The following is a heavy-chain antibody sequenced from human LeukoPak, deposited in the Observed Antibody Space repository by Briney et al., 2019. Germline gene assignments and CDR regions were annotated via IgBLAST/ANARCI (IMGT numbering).Heavy chain of an antibody. CDR3: AREAGRITIFGVVPRSQNWFDP. CDR1: GYTFTSYG. J-gene: IGHJ5*02. V-gene: IGHV1-18*01. CDR2: ISAYNGNT. D-gene: IGHD3-3*01. Sequence: ASVKVSCKASGYTFTSYGISWVRQAPGQGLEWMGWISAYNGNTNYAQKLQGSVTMTTDTSTSTAYMELRSLRSDDTAVYYCAREAGRITIFGVVPRSQNWFDPWGQGTLVTVSS.